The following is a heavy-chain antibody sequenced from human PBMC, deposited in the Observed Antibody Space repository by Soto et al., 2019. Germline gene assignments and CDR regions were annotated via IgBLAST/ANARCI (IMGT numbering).Heavy chain of an antibody. Sequence: ASVKVSCKASGYRFTSYGFTLVRQAPGQGLEWVGXXSAXNXXXHXXXXLQGRVTMTTDTATSTVYMELRSLRSDDTAVYYCARKGTGGPVDFWGQGTLVTVSS. CDR2: XSAXNXXX. D-gene: IGHD1-1*01. CDR3: ARKGTGGPVDF. CDR1: GYRFTSYG. J-gene: IGHJ4*02. V-gene: IGHV1-18*01.